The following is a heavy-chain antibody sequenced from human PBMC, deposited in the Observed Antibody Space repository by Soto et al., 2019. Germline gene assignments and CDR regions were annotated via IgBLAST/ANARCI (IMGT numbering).Heavy chain of an antibody. Sequence: ASVKVSCKASGYTFTSYAMHWVRQAPGQRLEWMGWINAGNGNTKYSQKFQGRVTITRDTSASTAYMELSSLRSEDTAVYYCARDLRYYDILSGGMDVWGQGTTVTAP. D-gene: IGHD3-9*01. CDR3: ARDLRYYDILSGGMDV. J-gene: IGHJ6*02. CDR2: INAGNGNT. V-gene: IGHV1-3*01. CDR1: GYTFTSYA.